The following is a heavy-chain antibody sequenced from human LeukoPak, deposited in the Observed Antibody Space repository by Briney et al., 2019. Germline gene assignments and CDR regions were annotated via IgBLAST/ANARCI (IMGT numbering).Heavy chain of an antibody. CDR2: IGGSAGST. V-gene: IGHV3-23*01. D-gene: IGHD3-3*01. CDR1: AFTFSIYA. J-gene: IGHJ3*02. CDR3: ARDLGAYYVFGAFDI. Sequence: AGSMSLSCSASAFTFSIYAMGWVRPSPGNGLEWVAAIGGSAGSTYYADTEKGRFAISRCTAKNSLYLQMNSLRAGNTDVYYCARDLGAYYVFGAFDIWGQGTMATVSS.